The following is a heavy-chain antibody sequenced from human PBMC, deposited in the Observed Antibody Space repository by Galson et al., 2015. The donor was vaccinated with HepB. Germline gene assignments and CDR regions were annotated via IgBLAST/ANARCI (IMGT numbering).Heavy chain of an antibody. CDR1: GFTFSTST. J-gene: IGHJ6*02. Sequence: SLRLSCAASGFTFSTSTMNWVRQAPGKGPEWVSSMTWGGSYISYSDSVRGRFTISRDNAKNSLYLQMNSLRAEDSAVYYCARLDGPVDVWGQGTTVTVSS. D-gene: IGHD1-1*01. CDR2: MTWGGSYI. CDR3: ARLDGPVDV. V-gene: IGHV3-21*01.